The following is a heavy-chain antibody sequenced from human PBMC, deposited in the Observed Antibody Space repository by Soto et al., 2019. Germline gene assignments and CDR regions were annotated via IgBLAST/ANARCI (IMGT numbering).Heavy chain of an antibody. J-gene: IGHJ3*01. V-gene: IGHV3-53*01. Sequence: GGSLRLSCAASGLTVSGKKYVAWVRQAPGKGLEWVSALYDVDGSFYADSVKGRFTTSSDSSKTTVYLQMNGLRPDDTAVYYCATWHEREHAYDVWGQGTTVTVSS. CDR2: LYDVDGS. D-gene: IGHD1-1*01. CDR3: ATWHEREHAYDV. CDR1: GLTVSGKKY.